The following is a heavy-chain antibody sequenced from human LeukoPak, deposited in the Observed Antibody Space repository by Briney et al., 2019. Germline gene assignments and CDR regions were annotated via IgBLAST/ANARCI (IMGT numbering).Heavy chain of an antibody. V-gene: IGHV3-7*01. CDR1: GFTFSSYW. D-gene: IGHD3-22*01. Sequence: GGSLRLSCAASGFTFSSYWMSWVRQAPGKGLEWVANIKQDGSEKYYVDSVKGRFTIPRDNAKNSLYLQMNSLRAEDTAVYYCARGGGYYDSSGYLALHYWGQGTLVTVSS. CDR3: ARGGGYYDSSGYLALHY. CDR2: IKQDGSEK. J-gene: IGHJ4*02.